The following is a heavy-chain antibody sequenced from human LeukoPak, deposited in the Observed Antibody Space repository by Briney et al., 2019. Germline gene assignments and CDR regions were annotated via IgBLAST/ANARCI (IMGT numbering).Heavy chain of an antibody. CDR1: GGTFSSYA. CDR3: ARDNRDILTGYYFDY. V-gene: IGHV1-69*04. D-gene: IGHD3-9*01. CDR2: IIPILGIA. J-gene: IGHJ4*02. Sequence: GASVKVSCKASGGTFSSYAISWVRQAPGQGLEWMGRIIPILGIANYAQKFQGRVTITADKSTSTAYMELSSLRSEDTAVYYCARDNRDILTGYYFDYWGQGTLVTVSS.